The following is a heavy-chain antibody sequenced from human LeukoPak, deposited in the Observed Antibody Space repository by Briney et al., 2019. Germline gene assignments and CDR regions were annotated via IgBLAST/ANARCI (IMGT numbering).Heavy chain of an antibody. V-gene: IGHV1-8*01. D-gene: IGHD3-10*01. CDR2: MNPNSGNT. J-gene: IGHJ6*02. CDR3: ARGGDYYGSGSYSRYYYYGMDV. CDR1: GYTFTSYD. Sequence: ASVKVSCKASGYTFTSYDINWVRQATGQGLEWMGWMNPNSGNTGYAQKFQGRVTMTRNTSISTAYMELSSLRSEDTAVYYCARGGDYYGSGSYSRYYYYGMDVWGQGTTVTVSS.